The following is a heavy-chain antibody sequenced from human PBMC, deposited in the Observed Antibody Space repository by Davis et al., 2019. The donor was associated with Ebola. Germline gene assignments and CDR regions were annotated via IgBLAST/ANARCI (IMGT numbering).Heavy chain of an antibody. CDR3: VRDYLFALDI. V-gene: IGHV3-48*02. CDR1: GFSFSSYT. Sequence: PGGSLRLSCAASGFSFSSYTMNWVRQAPGKGLEWVSYIGTRGDPTVYADSVKGRFTVSRDDANNSLSLLMNSLREEDTAIYYCVRDYLFALDIWGQGTMVTVSS. J-gene: IGHJ3*02. CDR2: IGTRGDPT.